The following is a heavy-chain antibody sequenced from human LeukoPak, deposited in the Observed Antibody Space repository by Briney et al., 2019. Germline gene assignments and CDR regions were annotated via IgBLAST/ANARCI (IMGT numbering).Heavy chain of an antibody. CDR3: TGGSYSRYFDY. Sequence: SQTLSLTCTVSGGSISSGDYYWSWIRQPPGKGLEWIGYIYYSGSTYYDPSLTSRVTISVDTSKNQFSLKLSSVTAADTAVYYCTGGSYSRYFDYWGQGTLVTVSS. CDR2: IYYSGST. CDR1: GGSISSGDYY. D-gene: IGHD1-26*01. V-gene: IGHV4-30-4*08. J-gene: IGHJ4*02.